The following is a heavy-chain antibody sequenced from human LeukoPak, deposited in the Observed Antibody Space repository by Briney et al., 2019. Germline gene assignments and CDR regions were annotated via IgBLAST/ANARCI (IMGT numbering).Heavy chain of an antibody. CDR3: ARDLSGFGELFLPYNWFDP. J-gene: IGHJ5*02. Sequence: ASVKVSCKASGYTFTSYGISWVRQAPGQGLEWMGWISAYNGNTNYAQKLQGRVTMTTDTSTSTAYMELRSLRSDDTAVYYCARDLSGFGELFLPYNWFDPWGQGTLVTVSS. CDR1: GYTFTSYG. D-gene: IGHD3-10*01. V-gene: IGHV1-18*01. CDR2: ISAYNGNT.